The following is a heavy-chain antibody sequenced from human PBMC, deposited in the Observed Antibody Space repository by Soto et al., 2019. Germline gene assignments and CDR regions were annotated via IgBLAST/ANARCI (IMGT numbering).Heavy chain of an antibody. CDR1: RYTFISYD. V-gene: IGHV1-8*01. CDR3: ARSPSWETTVTPYYFDY. D-gene: IGHD4-4*01. Sequence: ASVKVSCKASRYTFISYDINWVRQATGQGLEWMGWMNPKSANTGYAQNFQGRVTMTRNTSISTAYMELSSLRSEDTAVYYCARSPSWETTVTPYYFDYWGHGTLVTVSS. CDR2: MNPKSANT. J-gene: IGHJ4*01.